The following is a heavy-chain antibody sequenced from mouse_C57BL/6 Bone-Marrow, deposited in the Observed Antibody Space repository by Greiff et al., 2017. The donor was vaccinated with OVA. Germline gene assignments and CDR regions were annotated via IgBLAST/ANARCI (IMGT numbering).Heavy chain of an antibody. CDR3: AREIKRYFDV. CDR1: GYTFTSYW. CDR2: IYPGSGST. D-gene: IGHD2-4*01. Sequence: VQLQQSGAELVKPGASVKMSCKASGYTFTSYWITWVKQRPGQGLEWIGDIYPGSGSTKYNEKFKGKATLTVDTSSSTAYMQLSSLTSEDSAVYYCAREIKRYFDVWGTGTTVTVYS. J-gene: IGHJ1*03. V-gene: IGHV1-55*01.